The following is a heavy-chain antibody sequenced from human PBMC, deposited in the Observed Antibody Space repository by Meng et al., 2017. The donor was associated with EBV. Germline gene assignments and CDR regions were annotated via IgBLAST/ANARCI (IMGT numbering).Heavy chain of an antibody. V-gene: IGHV1-24*01. CDR1: GNTLTELS. J-gene: IGHJ4*02. Sequence: QVQLVQSGAEVKKPXXSVKVXCKVSGNTLTELSMHWVRQAPGKGLEWMGGFDPEDGETIYAQKFQGRVTMTEDTSTDTAYMELSNLRSEDTAVYYCARVASYDFWTGYYVDHWGQGTLVTVSS. D-gene: IGHD3-3*01. CDR2: FDPEDGET. CDR3: ARVASYDFWTGYYVDH.